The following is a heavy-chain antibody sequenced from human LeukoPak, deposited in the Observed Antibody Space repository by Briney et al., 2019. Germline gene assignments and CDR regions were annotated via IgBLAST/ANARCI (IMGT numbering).Heavy chain of an antibody. CDR3: ARTYCSSTSCYLGMDV. V-gene: IGHV1-69*04. Sequence: GASVKVSCKASGGTFSSYAISWVRQAPGQGLEWMGRIIPILGIANYAQKFQGRVTITADKSTSTAYMELSSLRSEDTAVYYCARTYCSSTSCYLGMDVWGQGTTVTVSS. CDR1: GGTFSSYA. J-gene: IGHJ6*02. CDR2: IIPILGIA. D-gene: IGHD2-2*01.